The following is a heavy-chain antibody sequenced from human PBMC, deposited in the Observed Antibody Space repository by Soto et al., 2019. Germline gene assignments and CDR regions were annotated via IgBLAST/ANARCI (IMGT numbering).Heavy chain of an antibody. CDR1: GFTFSRYA. CDR2: IGGSGGST. CDR3: AKDLPSIPGRFDP. Sequence: PGGSLRLSCAASGFTFSRYAMNWVRQAPGKGLEWLSAIGGSGGSTYYADSVQGRFTISRDNSKNTVYLQMNSLRAEDSAVYYCAKDLPSIPGRFDPWGQGTLVTVSS. V-gene: IGHV3-23*01. J-gene: IGHJ5*02.